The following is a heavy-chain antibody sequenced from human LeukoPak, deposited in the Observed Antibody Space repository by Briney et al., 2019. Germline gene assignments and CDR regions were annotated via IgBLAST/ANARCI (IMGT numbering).Heavy chain of an antibody. CDR2: ISNNGGST. Sequence: GSLRLSCAASGFTFSTYAMHWVRQAPGKGLEYVSAISNNGGSTYYANSVQGRFTISRDNSKNTLYLQMGSLRAEDMAVYYCARLSVAVVDADYWGQGTLVTVSS. CDR1: GFTFSTYA. CDR3: ARLSVAVVDADY. J-gene: IGHJ4*02. D-gene: IGHD6-19*01. V-gene: IGHV3-64*01.